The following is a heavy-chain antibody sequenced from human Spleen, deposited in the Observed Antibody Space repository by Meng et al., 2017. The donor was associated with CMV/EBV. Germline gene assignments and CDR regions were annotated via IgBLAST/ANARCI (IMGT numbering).Heavy chain of an antibody. CDR2: ISFNGNKK. J-gene: IGHJ4*02. CDR3: ARDLQAAAYSTGWSSY. CDR1: GFTFNTDA. V-gene: IGHV3-30*04. Sequence: GFTFNTDALHWVSQAPGKGLEWAAVISFNGNKKYYADSMKGRFTISRDNSKNTLYLQMNSLRPEDTAVYFCARDLQAAAYSTGWSSYWGQGILVTVSS. D-gene: IGHD6-19*01.